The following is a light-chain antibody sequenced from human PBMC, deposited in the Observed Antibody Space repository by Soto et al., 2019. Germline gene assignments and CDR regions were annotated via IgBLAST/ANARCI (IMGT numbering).Light chain of an antibody. J-gene: IGKJ4*01. CDR3: QQRTTWPLT. V-gene: IGKV3-11*01. Sequence: EVVLTQSPATLSLSPGERATLSCRASQSVTDSLAWYQQKPGQAPRLLIYGASNRATGIPARFSGSGSATDFTLNISSLEPEDFAVYYCQQRTTWPLTFGGGTKVEIK. CDR1: QSVTDS. CDR2: GAS.